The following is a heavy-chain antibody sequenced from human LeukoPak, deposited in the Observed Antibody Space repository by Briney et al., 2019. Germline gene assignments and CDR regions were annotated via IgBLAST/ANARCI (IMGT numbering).Heavy chain of an antibody. CDR2: ISSSGSTI. D-gene: IGHD1-26*01. CDR1: GFTFSSYE. Sequence: PGGSLRLSCAASGFTFSSYEMNWVRQAPGKGLEWVSYISSSGSTIYYADSVKGRFTISRDNAKNSLYLQMNSLRAEDTAVYYCARGAGNIAYTRGSDYFDYWGQRTLVTVSS. J-gene: IGHJ4*02. CDR3: ARGAGNIAYTRGSDYFDY. V-gene: IGHV3-48*03.